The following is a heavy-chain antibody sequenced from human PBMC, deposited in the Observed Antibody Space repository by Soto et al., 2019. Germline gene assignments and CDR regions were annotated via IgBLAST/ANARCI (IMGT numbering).Heavy chain of an antibody. CDR2: IKSKTDGGTT. D-gene: IGHD3-9*01. CDR3: TTESLYYDILTGYYMVVYFQH. Sequence: GGSLRLSCAASGFTFSNAWMNWVRQAPGKGLEWVGRIKSKTDGGTTDYAAPVKGRFTISRDDSKNTLYLQMNSLKTEDTAVYYCTTESLYYDILTGYYMVVYFQHWGQGTLVTVSS. J-gene: IGHJ1*01. CDR1: GFTFSNAW. V-gene: IGHV3-15*07.